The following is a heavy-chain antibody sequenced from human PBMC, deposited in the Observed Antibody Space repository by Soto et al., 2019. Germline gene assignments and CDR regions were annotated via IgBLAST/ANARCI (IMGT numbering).Heavy chain of an antibody. CDR3: ATMGDAVYTLDAFDI. Sequence: ASVKVSCKVSGSTLTELSMHWVRQAPGKGLEWMGGFDPEDGETIYAQKFQGRVTMTEDTSTDTAYMELSSLRSEDTAVYYCATMGDAVYTLDAFDIWGQGTTVTVSS. D-gene: IGHD3-16*01. V-gene: IGHV1-24*01. CDR2: FDPEDGET. CDR1: GSTLTELS. J-gene: IGHJ3*02.